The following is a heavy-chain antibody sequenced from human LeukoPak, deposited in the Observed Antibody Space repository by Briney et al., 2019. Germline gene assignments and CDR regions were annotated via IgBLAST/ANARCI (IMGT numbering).Heavy chain of an antibody. Sequence: PSETLSLTCTVSGGSISSYYWSWIRQPPGKGLEWIGYIYYSGSTNYNPSLKSRVTISVDTSKNQFSLKLSSVTAADTAVYYCARDRRGYSGYDYFDYWGQGTLVTVSS. CDR2: IYYSGST. V-gene: IGHV4-59*01. J-gene: IGHJ4*02. D-gene: IGHD5-12*01. CDR3: ARDRRGYSGYDYFDY. CDR1: GGSISSYY.